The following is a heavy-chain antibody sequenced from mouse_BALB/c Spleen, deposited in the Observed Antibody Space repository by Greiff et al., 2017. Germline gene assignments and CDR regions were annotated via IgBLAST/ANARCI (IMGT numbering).Heavy chain of an antibody. D-gene: IGHD4-1*01. CDR3: ARGSNPYAMDY. CDR1: GFTFTDYY. J-gene: IGHJ4*01. V-gene: IGHV7-3*02. CDR2: IRNKANGYTT. Sequence: EVNVVESGGGLVQPGGSLRLSCATSGFTFTDYYMSWVRQPPGKALEWLGFIRNKANGYTTEYSASVKGRFTISRDNSQSILYLQMNTLRAEDSATYYCARGSNPYAMDYWGQGTSVTVSS.